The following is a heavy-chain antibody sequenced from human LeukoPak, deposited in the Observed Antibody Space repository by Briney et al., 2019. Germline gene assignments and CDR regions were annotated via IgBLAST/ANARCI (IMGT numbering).Heavy chain of an antibody. CDR2: FSGSGGST. J-gene: IGHJ3*02. Sequence: AGGSLRLSCAASGFTFSSYAMSWVRQAPGKGLEWVSAFSGSGGSTYYADSVKGRFTISRDNSKNTLYLQMNSLRAEDTAVYYCAKDRSYYYDSSGHRGAFDIWGQGTMVTVSS. V-gene: IGHV3-23*01. CDR3: AKDRSYYYDSSGHRGAFDI. D-gene: IGHD3-22*01. CDR1: GFTFSSYA.